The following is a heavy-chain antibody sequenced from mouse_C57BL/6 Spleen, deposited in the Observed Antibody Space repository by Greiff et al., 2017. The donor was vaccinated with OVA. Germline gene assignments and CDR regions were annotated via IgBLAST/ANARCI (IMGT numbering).Heavy chain of an antibody. Sequence: EVQGVESGGGLVQPGGSLSLSCAASGFTFTDYYMSWVRQPPGKALEWLGFIRNKANGYTTEYSASVKGRFTISRDNSQSILYLQMNALRAEDSATYYCARSSKLTGFYAMDYWGQGTSVTVSS. CDR1: GFTFTDYY. V-gene: IGHV7-3*01. D-gene: IGHD4-1*01. J-gene: IGHJ4*01. CDR2: IRNKANGYTT. CDR3: ARSSKLTGFYAMDY.